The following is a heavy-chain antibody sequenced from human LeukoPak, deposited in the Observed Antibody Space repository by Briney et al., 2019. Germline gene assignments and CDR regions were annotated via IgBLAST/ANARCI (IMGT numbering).Heavy chain of an antibody. V-gene: IGHV4-38-2*02. D-gene: IGHD3-10*01. CDR3: ASQYYYGSGGYYPFDY. CDR2: IYHSGST. CDR1: GYSISSGYY. Sequence: SETLSLTCTVSGYSISSGYYWGWIRQPPGKGMEWIGSIYHSGSTYYNPSLKSRVTISVDTSKNQFSLKLSSVTAADTAVYYCASQYYYGSGGYYPFDYWGQGTLVTVSS. J-gene: IGHJ4*02.